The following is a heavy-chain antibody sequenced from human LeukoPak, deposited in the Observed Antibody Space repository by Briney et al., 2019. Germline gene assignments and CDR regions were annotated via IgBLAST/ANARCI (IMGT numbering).Heavy chain of an antibody. CDR1: GGSFSGYY. Sequence: SETLSLTCAVYGGSFSGYYWSWIRQPPGKGLEWIGEINHSGSTNYSPSLKSRVTISVDTSKNQFSLKLSSVTAADTAVYYCARTVHYYDSSGYYTRFDYWGQGTLVTVSS. CDR2: INHSGST. J-gene: IGHJ4*02. CDR3: ARTVHYYDSSGYYTRFDY. V-gene: IGHV4-34*01. D-gene: IGHD3-22*01.